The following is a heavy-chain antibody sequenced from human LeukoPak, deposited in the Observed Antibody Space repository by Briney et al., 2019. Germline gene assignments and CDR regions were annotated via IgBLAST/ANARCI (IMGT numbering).Heavy chain of an antibody. V-gene: IGHV4-59*08. CDR3: ARHPFATPFDH. J-gene: IGHJ4*02. Sequence: SETLSLTCAVSGGSISSFYWSWIRQPPGKGLEWIGYVFYTGDTNSNPSLRSRVTMSLDTSKNQLSLRLTSVTAADTAVYYCARHPFATPFDHWGRGTLVTVSS. D-gene: IGHD2-15*01. CDR2: VFYTGDT. CDR1: GGSISSFY.